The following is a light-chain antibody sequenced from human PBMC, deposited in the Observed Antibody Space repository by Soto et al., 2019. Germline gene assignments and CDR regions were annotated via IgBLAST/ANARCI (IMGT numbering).Light chain of an antibody. Sequence: DIQMTQSPSXXSASVGDRVTITCRASQSISRYLNWYQQKPGKAPKVLIYAASSLQSGVPSRFSGSGSGTDFTLSISSLQPEDFATYYCQQSYSTPPETFGQGTKVELK. CDR2: AAS. V-gene: IGKV1-39*01. J-gene: IGKJ1*01. CDR1: QSISRY. CDR3: QQSYSTPPET.